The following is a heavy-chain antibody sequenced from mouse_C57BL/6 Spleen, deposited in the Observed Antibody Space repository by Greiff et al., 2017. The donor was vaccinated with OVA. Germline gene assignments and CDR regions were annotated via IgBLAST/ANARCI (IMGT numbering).Heavy chain of an antibody. J-gene: IGHJ2*01. Sequence: EVQLVESGGGLVQPGGSLSLSCAASGFTFTDYYMSWVRQPPGKALEWLGFIRNKANGYTTEYSASVKGRFTISRDNSQSILYLQMNALRAEDSATYYCARSTTVVAPYFDYWGQGTTLTVSS. V-gene: IGHV7-3*01. CDR1: GFTFTDYY. D-gene: IGHD1-1*01. CDR2: IRNKANGYTT. CDR3: ARSTTVVAPYFDY.